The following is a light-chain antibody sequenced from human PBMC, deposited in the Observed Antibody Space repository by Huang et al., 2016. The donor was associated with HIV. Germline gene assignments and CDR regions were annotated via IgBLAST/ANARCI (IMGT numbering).Light chain of an antibody. J-gene: IGKJ2*01. CDR3: QQYPGYT. CDR2: KTS. CDR1: QSISDW. V-gene: IGKV1-5*03. Sequence: DIQMTQSPSTLSASVGGRVTITCRASQSISDWLAWYQQKPGKAPKVLIYKTSILQSGVPSRFSGRGFGTEFTLTITNLQPDDFATYFCQQYPGYTFGQGTKLDFK.